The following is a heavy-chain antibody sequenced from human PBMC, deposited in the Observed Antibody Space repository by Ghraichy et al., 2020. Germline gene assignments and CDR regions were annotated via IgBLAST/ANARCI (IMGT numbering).Heavy chain of an antibody. V-gene: IGHV4-59*01. CDR2: IYYSGST. J-gene: IGHJ4*02. Sequence: SETLSLTCTISGGSISSYYWSWIRQPPGKGLEWIGYIYYSGSTNYNPSLKSRVTISVDTSKNQFSLKLSSVTAADTAVYYCARERATKGNFDYWGQGTLVTVSS. CDR3: ARERATKGNFDY. CDR1: GGSISSYY.